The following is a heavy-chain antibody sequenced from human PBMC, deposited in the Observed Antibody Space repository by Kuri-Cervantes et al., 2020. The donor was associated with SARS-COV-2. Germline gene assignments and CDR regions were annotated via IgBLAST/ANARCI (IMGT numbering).Heavy chain of an antibody. CDR2: IIPIFGIA. Sequence: SVKVSCKASGGTFSSYAISWVRQAPGQGLEWMGRIIPIFGIANYAQKFQGRVTITADKSTSTAYMELSSLRSEDTAVYYCARDAAAYNLSDYWGQGTLVTVSS. V-gene: IGHV1-69*04. CDR1: GGTFSSYA. J-gene: IGHJ4*02. CDR3: ARDAAAYNLSDY. D-gene: IGHD6-13*01.